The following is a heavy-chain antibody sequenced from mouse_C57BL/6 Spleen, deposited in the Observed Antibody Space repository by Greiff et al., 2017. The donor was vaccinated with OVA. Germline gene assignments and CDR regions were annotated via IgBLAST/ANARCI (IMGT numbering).Heavy chain of an antibody. V-gene: IGHV5-17*01. CDR3: ARRFITTVVAPYFDV. CDR2: ISSGSSTI. CDR1: GFTFSDYG. D-gene: IGHD1-1*01. J-gene: IGHJ1*03. Sequence: EVQRVESGGGLVKPGGSLKLSCAASGFTFSDYGMHWVRQAPEKGLEWVAYISSGSSTIYYADTVKGRFTISRDNAKNTLFLQMTSLRSEDTAMYYCARRFITTVVAPYFDVWGTGTTVTVSS.